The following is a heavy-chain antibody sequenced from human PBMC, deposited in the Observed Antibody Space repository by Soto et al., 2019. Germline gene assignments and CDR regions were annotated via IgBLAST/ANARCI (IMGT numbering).Heavy chain of an antibody. CDR1: GGTFSSYA. J-gene: IGHJ3*02. V-gene: IGHV1-69*01. CDR2: IIPIFGTA. CDR3: AREYLYCSGGSCYPEGTPDAFDI. Sequence: QVQLVQSGAEVKKPGSSVKVSCKASGGTFSSYAISWVRQAPGQGLEWMGGIIPIFGTANYAQKFQGRVTIIADESTSTAYMELSSLRSEDTAVYYCAREYLYCSGGSCYPEGTPDAFDIWGQGTMVTVSS. D-gene: IGHD2-15*01.